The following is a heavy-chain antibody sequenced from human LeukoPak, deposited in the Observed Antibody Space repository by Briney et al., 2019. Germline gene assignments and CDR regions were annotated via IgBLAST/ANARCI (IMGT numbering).Heavy chain of an antibody. CDR1: GGTFSSYA. V-gene: IGHV1-69*13. D-gene: IGHD5-24*01. CDR2: IIPIFGTA. Sequence: ASVKVSCKASGGTFSSYAISWVRQAPGQGLEWMGGIIPIFGTANYAQKFQGRVTITADESTSTAYMELSSLRSEDTAVYYCARGYSYGHRIRDGYNYVYWGQGTLVTVSS. J-gene: IGHJ4*02. CDR3: ARGYSYGHRIRDGYNYVY.